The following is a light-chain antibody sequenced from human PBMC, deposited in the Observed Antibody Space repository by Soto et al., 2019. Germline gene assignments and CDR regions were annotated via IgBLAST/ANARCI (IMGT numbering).Light chain of an antibody. CDR3: QQFNSYPIT. CDR1: QGISSA. V-gene: IGKV1-13*02. J-gene: IGKJ5*01. Sequence: AIQLTQSPSSLSASVGDRVTITCRASQGISSALAWYQQKPGKAPKLLIYDASTWESEVPSRFSGSGSGTDFALAISSLQPEDFATYYCQQFNSYPITFGQGTRLEIK. CDR2: DAS.